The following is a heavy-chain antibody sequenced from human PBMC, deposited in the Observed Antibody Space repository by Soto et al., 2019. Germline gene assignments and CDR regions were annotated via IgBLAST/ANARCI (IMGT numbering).Heavy chain of an antibody. CDR3: SRGQFHHVSNYYYALDV. Sequence: QVQLVQSGAEVKKPGSSVKVSCKSSGGTFIRYAISCVRQAPGQGLEWMGGFIPMFNRPHSARKFQGRVTITADESTSTAYMDLSSLRSEDTAVYYCSRGQFHHVSNYYYALDV. CDR1: GGTFIRYA. V-gene: IGHV1-69*01. CDR2: FIPMFNRP. J-gene: IGHJ6*01.